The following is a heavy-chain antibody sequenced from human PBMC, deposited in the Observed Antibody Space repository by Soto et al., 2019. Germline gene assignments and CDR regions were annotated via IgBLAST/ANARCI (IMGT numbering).Heavy chain of an antibody. V-gene: IGHV3-23*01. J-gene: IGHJ4*02. Sequence: GGSLRLSCKASGFIFSNYAMSWVRQAPGKGLQWVSAIGGSGYDTYYADSVKGRFTISRDNSRDTLHLQMSSLSADDTAIYSCAVTTGIEVTGPDYWGQGTLVTVSS. D-gene: IGHD6-19*01. CDR1: GFIFSNYA. CDR2: IGGSGYDT. CDR3: AVTTGIEVTGPDY.